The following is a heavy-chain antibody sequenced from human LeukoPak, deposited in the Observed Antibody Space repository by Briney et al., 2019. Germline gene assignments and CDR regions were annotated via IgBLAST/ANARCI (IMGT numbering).Heavy chain of an antibody. V-gene: IGHV3-66*01. Sequence: SGGSLRLSCAASGFTVSSNYMSWVRQAPGKGLEWVSVIYSGGSTYYADSVKGRFTISRDNSKNTLYLQMNSLRAEDTAVYYCAKLSGSHYYFDYWGQGTLVTVSS. CDR2: IYSGGST. CDR1: GFTVSSNY. J-gene: IGHJ4*02. CDR3: AKLSGSHYYFDY. D-gene: IGHD1-26*01.